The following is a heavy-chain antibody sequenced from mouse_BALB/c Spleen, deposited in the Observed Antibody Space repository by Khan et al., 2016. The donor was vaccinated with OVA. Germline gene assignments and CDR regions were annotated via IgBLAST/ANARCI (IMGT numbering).Heavy chain of an antibody. J-gene: IGHJ3*01. D-gene: IGHD2-4*01. CDR1: GFSLTYYG. Sequence: QVQLQQSGPGLVQPSQSLSITCTVSGFSLTYYGVHWVRQSPGKGLEWLGVIWSGGSTDYNAAFISRLIISKDNSKSQAFFKMNSLQVNDTAIYYCARNYDYDEGLAYWGQGTLVTVSA. CDR3: ARNYDYDEGLAY. V-gene: IGHV2-2*02. CDR2: IWSGGST.